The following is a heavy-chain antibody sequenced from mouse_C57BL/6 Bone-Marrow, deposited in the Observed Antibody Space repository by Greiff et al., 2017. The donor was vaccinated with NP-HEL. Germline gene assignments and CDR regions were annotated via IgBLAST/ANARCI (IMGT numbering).Heavy chain of an antibody. D-gene: IGHD1-3*01. CDR3: TTSGSYY. V-gene: IGHV14-4*01. J-gene: IGHJ2*01. Sequence: VQLKESGAELVRPGASVKLSCTASGFNIKDDYMHWVKQRPEQGLEWIGWIDPENGDTEYASQFQGKATITEDTSSNTAYLQLSSLTSEDTAVYYCTTSGSYYWGQGTTLTVSS. CDR2: IDPENGDT. CDR1: GFNIKDDY.